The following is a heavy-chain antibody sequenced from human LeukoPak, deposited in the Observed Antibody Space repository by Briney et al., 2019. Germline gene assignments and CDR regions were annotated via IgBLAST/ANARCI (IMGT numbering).Heavy chain of an antibody. Sequence: PSETLSLTCTVSGGSISRTSHYWGWIRQPPGKGLEWIGSIYYSASTYYNPSLKSRVTTSVDTSKNQFSLKLSSVTAADTAVYYCARDTNLEGEFDYWGQGTLVTVSS. D-gene: IGHD3-3*01. V-gene: IGHV4-39*07. CDR3: ARDTNLEGEFDY. CDR1: GGSISRTSHY. CDR2: IYYSAST. J-gene: IGHJ4*02.